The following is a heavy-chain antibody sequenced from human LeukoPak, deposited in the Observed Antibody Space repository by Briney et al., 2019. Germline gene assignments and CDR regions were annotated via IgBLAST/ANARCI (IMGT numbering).Heavy chain of an antibody. CDR1: GFTFSSYS. Sequence: GGSLRLSCAASGFTFSSYSMNWVRQAPGKGPEWVSSTSSSSGYIYYADSVKGRFTISRDNAKNSLYLQMNSLRAEDTAVYYCARDDGSGSYITPLYYYYYGMDVWGQGTTVTVSS. J-gene: IGHJ6*02. CDR2: TSSSSGYI. CDR3: ARDDGSGSYITPLYYYYYGMDV. V-gene: IGHV3-21*01. D-gene: IGHD3-10*01.